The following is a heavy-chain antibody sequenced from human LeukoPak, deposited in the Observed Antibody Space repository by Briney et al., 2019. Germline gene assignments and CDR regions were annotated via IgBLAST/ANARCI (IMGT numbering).Heavy chain of an antibody. CDR1: GFTSSSYS. CDR3: ARGGTAAGHRDYFDY. D-gene: IGHD6-13*01. Sequence: GGSLRLSCAASGFTSSSYSMNWVRQAPGKGLEWVSYISSSSSTIYYADSVKGRFTISRDNAKNSLYLQMNSLRAEDTAVYYCARGGTAAGHRDYFDYWGQGTLVTVSS. J-gene: IGHJ4*02. CDR2: ISSSSSTI. V-gene: IGHV3-48*01.